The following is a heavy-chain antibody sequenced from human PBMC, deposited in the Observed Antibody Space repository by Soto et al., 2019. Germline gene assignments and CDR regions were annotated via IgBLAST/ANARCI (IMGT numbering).Heavy chain of an antibody. V-gene: IGHV1-69*13. Sequence: SVKVSCKASGGTFSSYAISWVRQAPGQGLEWMGGIIPIFGTANYAQKFQGRVTITAXAXXXXAXMXLXXXXSEXTAVYYCASDQIDYGGYLFAYWGQGTLVTVSS. CDR3: ASDQIDYGGYLFAY. D-gene: IGHD4-17*01. CDR1: GGTFSSYA. CDR2: IIPIFGTA. J-gene: IGHJ4*02.